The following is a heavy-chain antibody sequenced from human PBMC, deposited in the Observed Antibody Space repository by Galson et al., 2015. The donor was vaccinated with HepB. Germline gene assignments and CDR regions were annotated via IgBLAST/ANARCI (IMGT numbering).Heavy chain of an antibody. CDR1: GGTFSSYA. Sequence: SVKVSCKASGGTFSSYAISWVRQAPGQGLEWMGGIIPIFGTANYAQKFQGRVTITADESTSTAYMELSSLRSEDTAMYYCARDQRFGEAHWFDPWGQGTLVAVSS. CDR3: ARDQRFGEAHWFDP. CDR2: IIPIFGTA. J-gene: IGHJ5*02. D-gene: IGHD3-10*01. V-gene: IGHV1-69*13.